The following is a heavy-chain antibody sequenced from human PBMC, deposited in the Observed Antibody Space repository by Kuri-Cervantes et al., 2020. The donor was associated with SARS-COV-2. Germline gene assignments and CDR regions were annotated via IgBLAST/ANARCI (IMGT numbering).Heavy chain of an antibody. CDR2: IYYSGST. V-gene: IGHV4-59*08. CDR3: ARSLTIFGVVTSNWFDP. CDR1: GFSLSDVTMG. Sequence: SGPTLVKPTQTLTLTCTFSGFSLSDVTMGVHWIRQPPGKGLEWIGYIYYSGSTNYNPSLKSRVTISVDTSKNQFSLKLSSVTAADTAVYYCARSLTIFGVVTSNWFDPWGQGTLVTVSS. J-gene: IGHJ5*02. D-gene: IGHD3-3*01.